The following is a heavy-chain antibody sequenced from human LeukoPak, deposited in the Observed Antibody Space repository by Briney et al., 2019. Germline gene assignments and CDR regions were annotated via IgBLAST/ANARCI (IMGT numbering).Heavy chain of an antibody. CDR1: GYTFTSYG. Sequence: AASVKVSCKASGYTFTSYGISWVRQAPGQGLEWMGWISAYNGNTNNAQKLQGRVTMTTDTSTSTAYMELRSLRSDDTAVYYCARTSYDSSGYPVDYWGQGTLVTVS. CDR2: ISAYNGNT. D-gene: IGHD3-22*01. V-gene: IGHV1-18*01. CDR3: ARTSYDSSGYPVDY. J-gene: IGHJ4*02.